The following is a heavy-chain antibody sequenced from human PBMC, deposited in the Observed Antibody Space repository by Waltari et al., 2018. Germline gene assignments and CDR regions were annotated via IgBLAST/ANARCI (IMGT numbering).Heavy chain of an antibody. CDR2: IYYSGST. Sequence: QLQLQESGPGLVKPSETLSLTYTVSGGSISSSSLYWGRLRQPPGKGPEWIGSIYYSGSTYYNPSLKSRVTISVDTSKNQFSLKLSSVTAADTAVYYCARLDTAMVIPDYWGQGTLVTVSS. V-gene: IGHV4-39*01. J-gene: IGHJ4*02. CDR3: ARLDTAMVIPDY. D-gene: IGHD5-18*01. CDR1: GGSISSSSLY.